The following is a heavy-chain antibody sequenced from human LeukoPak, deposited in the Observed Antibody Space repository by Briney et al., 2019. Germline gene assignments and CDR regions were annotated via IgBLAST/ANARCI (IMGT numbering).Heavy chain of an antibody. J-gene: IGHJ4*02. CDR2: ISAYNGNT. V-gene: IGHV1-18*01. CDR1: GYTFTSSG. CDR3: ARVQLYCSSTSCSPGRDPFDY. Sequence: ASVKVSCKASGYTFTSSGISWVRQAPGQGLEWMGWISAYNGNTNYAQKLQGRVTMTTDTSTSTAYMELRSLRSDDTAVYYCARVQLYCSSTSCSPGRDPFDYWGQGTLVTVSS. D-gene: IGHD2-2*01.